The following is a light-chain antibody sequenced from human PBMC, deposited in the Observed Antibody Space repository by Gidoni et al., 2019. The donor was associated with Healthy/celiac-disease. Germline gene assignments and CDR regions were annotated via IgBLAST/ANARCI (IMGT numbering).Light chain of an antibody. V-gene: IGKV1-9*01. CDR3: QQLNSYSYT. CDR2: AAS. CDR1: QGISSY. J-gene: IGKJ2*01. Sequence: DIQLTQSPSFLSASVGDRVTITCRASQGISSYLAWYQQKPGKAPKLLIYAASTVQSGVPSRFSGSGSGTEFTLTISSLQPEEFATYYCQQLNSYSYTFGQGTKLEIK.